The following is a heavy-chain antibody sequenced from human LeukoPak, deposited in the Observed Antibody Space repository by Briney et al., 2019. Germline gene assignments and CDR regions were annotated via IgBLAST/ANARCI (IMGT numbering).Heavy chain of an antibody. CDR1: GFTVSSNY. CDR3: ARGLLYAGFDY. CDR2: IYSGGST. J-gene: IGHJ4*02. V-gene: IGHV3-53*01. D-gene: IGHD2-2*01. Sequence: GGSLRLSCAASGFTVSSNYMSWVRQAPGKGLEWVSVIYSGGSTYYADSVKGRFTISRDNAKNSLYLQMNSLRAEDTAVYYCARGLLYAGFDYWGQGTLVTVSS.